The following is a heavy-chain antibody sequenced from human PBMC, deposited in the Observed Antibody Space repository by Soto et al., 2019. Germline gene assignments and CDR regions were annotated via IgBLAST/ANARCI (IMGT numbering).Heavy chain of an antibody. V-gene: IGHV4-39*01. Sequence: SETLSLTCTVSGGSIRLINHYWDWIRQSPGKGLEWIGTIYYSGTTVYNPSLQSRVTMSVDTSKSQFSLKMTSVNAADTAVYICGRRARDGTGHHYFAIGGRGARVTVSS. J-gene: IGHJ4*02. CDR3: GRRARDGTGHHYFAI. CDR2: IYYSGTT. D-gene: IGHD2-21*01. CDR1: GGSIRLINHY.